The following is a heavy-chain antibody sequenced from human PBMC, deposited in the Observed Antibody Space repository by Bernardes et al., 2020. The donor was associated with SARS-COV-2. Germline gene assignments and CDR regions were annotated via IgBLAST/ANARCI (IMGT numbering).Heavy chain of an antibody. CDR1: GFTFSIYW. V-gene: IGHV3-7*04. Sequence: GGSLRLSCAASGFTFSIYWMTWVREAPGKGLEWVAYIKKDGSDKYYVDSVKGRFTISRDNAKNSLYLQMNSLRVEDTAVYYCARDAGYGGNNDYWGQGTLVTVYS. CDR3: ARDAGYGGNNDY. D-gene: IGHD2-15*01. CDR2: IKKDGSDK. J-gene: IGHJ4*02.